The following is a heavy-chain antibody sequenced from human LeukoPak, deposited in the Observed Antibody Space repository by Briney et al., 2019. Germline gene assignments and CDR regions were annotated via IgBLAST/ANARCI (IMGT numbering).Heavy chain of an antibody. Sequence: SETLSLTCAVYGGSFSGYYWSWIRQPPGKGLEWIGEINHSGSTNYNPSLKSRVTISVDTSKNQFSLKLSSVTAADTAVYYCARGLLGSYAFDIWGQGTMVTVSS. CDR3: ARGLLGSYAFDI. CDR2: INHSGST. CDR1: GGSFSGYY. J-gene: IGHJ3*02. V-gene: IGHV4-34*01. D-gene: IGHD2-15*01.